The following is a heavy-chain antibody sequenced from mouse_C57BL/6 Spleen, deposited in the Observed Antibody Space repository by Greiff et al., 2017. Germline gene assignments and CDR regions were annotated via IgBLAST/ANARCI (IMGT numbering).Heavy chain of an antibody. V-gene: IGHV1-42*01. J-gene: IGHJ1*03. Sequence: EVQLQQSGPELVKPGASVKISCKASGYSFTGYYMNWVKQSPEKSLEWIGEINPSTGGTTYNQKFKAKATLTVDKSSSTAYMQLKSLTSEDSAVYYCARWGLDWYFDVWGTGTTVTVSS. CDR3: ARWGLDWYFDV. CDR2: INPSTGGT. CDR1: GYSFTGYY. D-gene: IGHD2-4*01.